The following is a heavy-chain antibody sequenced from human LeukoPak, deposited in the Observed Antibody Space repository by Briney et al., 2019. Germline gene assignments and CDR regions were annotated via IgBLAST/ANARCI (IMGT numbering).Heavy chain of an antibody. V-gene: IGHV4-4*02. Sequence: PSGTLSLTCAVSDYSITNSWWIWVRQSPGMRREGIGQIFHRGIPNYNPSLKSRVTMSIDKSNNQVSLKMNSVTAADTAVYYCARVMGASWFFYLDVWGKGTTVTVSS. D-gene: IGHD3-16*02. J-gene: IGHJ6*03. CDR3: ARVMGASWFFYLDV. CDR2: IFHRGIP. CDR1: DYSITNSW.